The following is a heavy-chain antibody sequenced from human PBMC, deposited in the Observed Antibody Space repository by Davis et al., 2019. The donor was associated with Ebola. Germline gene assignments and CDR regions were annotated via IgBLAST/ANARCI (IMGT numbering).Heavy chain of an antibody. J-gene: IGHJ6*02. CDR3: ARSDYRNYYYYYGMDV. D-gene: IGHD4-11*01. CDR2: IYPGDSDT. CDR1: GYSFTNYW. V-gene: IGHV5-51*01. Sequence: GGSLRLSCKGSGYSFTNYWIGWVRQLPGKGLEWMGIIYPGDSDTRYSPSFQGQVTISADKSISTAYLQWSSLKASDTAMYYCARSDYRNYYYYYGMDVWGQGTTVTVSS.